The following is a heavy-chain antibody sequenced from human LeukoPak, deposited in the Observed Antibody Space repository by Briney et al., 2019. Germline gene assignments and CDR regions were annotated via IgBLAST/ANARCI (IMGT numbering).Heavy chain of an antibody. CDR2: ISASGVST. V-gene: IGHV3-23*01. Sequence: GGSLRLSCAASGFTFSNYAMSWVRQAPGKGLEWVSTISASGVSTYYADSVKGRFTISRDNSKNTLFLQMNSLRAEDTAVYSCARGSSGWFDDNWFDPWGQGTLVTVSS. J-gene: IGHJ5*02. D-gene: IGHD6-19*01. CDR3: ARGSSGWFDDNWFDP. CDR1: GFTFSNYA.